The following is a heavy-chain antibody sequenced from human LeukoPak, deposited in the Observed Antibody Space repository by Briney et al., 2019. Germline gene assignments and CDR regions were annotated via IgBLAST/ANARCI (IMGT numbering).Heavy chain of an antibody. CDR3: ARHGVGPPPDAFDI. J-gene: IGHJ3*02. CDR2: IYYSGST. V-gene: IGHV4-39*01. CDR1: GGSISSSSYY. D-gene: IGHD1-26*01. Sequence: PSETLSLTCTVSGGSISSSSYYWGWIRQPPGKGLEWFGSIYYSGSTYYNPSLKSRVTISVDTSKNQFSLKLSSVTAADTAVYYCARHGVGPPPDAFDIWGQGTMVTVSS.